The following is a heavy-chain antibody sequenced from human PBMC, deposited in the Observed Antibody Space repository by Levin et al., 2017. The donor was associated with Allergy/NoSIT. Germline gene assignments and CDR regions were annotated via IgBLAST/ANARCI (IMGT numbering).Heavy chain of an antibody. CDR3: ARPANKGLYWHFDL. J-gene: IGHJ2*01. Sequence: GESLKISCAASGFTFSSYSMNWVRQAPGKGLEWVSCISSGSSYIYYADSVKGRFTISRDNAKNSLYLQMNSLRAEDTAVYYCARPANKGLYWHFDLWGRGTLVTVSS. V-gene: IGHV3-21*01. CDR2: ISSGSSYI. D-gene: IGHD2-8*01. CDR1: GFTFSSYS.